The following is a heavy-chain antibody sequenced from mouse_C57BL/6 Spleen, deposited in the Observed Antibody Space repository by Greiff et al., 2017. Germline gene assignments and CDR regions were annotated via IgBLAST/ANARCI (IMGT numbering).Heavy chain of an antibody. J-gene: IGHJ2*01. CDR1: GYTFTDYY. Sequence: EVQLQQSGPELVKPGASVKISCKASGYTFTDYYMNWVKQSHGKSLEWIGDINPNNGGTSYNQKFKGKATLTVDKSSSTAYMELRSLTSEDSAVYYCARVDARGYYFDYWGQGTTLTVSS. CDR3: ARVDARGYYFDY. CDR2: INPNNGGT. V-gene: IGHV1-26*01.